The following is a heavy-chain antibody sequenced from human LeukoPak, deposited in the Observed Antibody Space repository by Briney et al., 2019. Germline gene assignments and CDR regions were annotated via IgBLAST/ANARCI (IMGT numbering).Heavy chain of an antibody. CDR1: GFTFTTYA. D-gene: IGHD5-24*01. Sequence: PGGSLRLSCATSGFTFTTYAMSWVRQAPGKGLEWVSLIRGSGSGTHYADSVKGRFTISRDNSKNMLYLHMNSLRADDTAVYYCARSGTEDGYNIYFDHWGQGTLVTVSS. J-gene: IGHJ4*02. CDR3: ARSGTEDGYNIYFDH. CDR2: IRGSGSGT. V-gene: IGHV3-23*01.